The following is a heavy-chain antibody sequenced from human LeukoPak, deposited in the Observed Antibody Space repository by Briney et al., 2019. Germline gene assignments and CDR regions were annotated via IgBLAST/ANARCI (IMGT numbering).Heavy chain of an antibody. CDR3: ARDAGEEENWFDP. J-gene: IGHJ5*02. V-gene: IGHV4-39*07. D-gene: IGHD3-10*01. CDR1: GGSISSSSYY. Sequence: SETLSLTCTVSGGSISSSSYYWGWIRQPPGKGLEWIGSIYYSGSTYYNPSLKSRVTISVDTSKNQFSLKLSSVTAADTAVYSCARDAGEEENWFDPWGQGTLVTVSS. CDR2: IYYSGST.